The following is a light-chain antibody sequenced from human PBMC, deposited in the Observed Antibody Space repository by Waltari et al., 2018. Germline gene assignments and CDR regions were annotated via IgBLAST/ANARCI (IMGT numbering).Light chain of an antibody. CDR1: QSVSSN. CDR2: GAS. CDR3: QQYNNWPHIT. V-gene: IGKV3-15*01. J-gene: IGKJ5*01. Sequence: EIVMTQSPANLSVSPGERATLSCRASQSVSSNLAWYQQKPGQAPRLLIYGASTRATGIPARFSGSGSGTEFTLTISSLQSEDFAVYYCQQYNNWPHITFGQGTRLEIK.